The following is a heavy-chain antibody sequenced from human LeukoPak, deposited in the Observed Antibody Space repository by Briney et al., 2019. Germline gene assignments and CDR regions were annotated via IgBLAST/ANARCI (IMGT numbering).Heavy chain of an antibody. CDR3: ATRDADYEYYFDY. CDR2: ISPSGGST. D-gene: IGHD4-17*01. Sequence: ASVKVSCKAFGYTFTSNYMHWVRQAPGQGPEWMGVISPSGGSTTYAQKFQDRVTITADESTSTVYMEMRSLTSEDTAIFYCATRDADYEYYFDYWGQGTLVTVSS. J-gene: IGHJ4*02. V-gene: IGHV1-46*01. CDR1: GYTFTSNY.